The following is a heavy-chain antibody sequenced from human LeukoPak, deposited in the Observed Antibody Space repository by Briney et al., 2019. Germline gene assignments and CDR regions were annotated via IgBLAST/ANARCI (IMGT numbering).Heavy chain of an antibody. CDR3: AKGDDYDILTGYYSYFDY. D-gene: IGHD3-9*01. CDR1: GFTFSNHG. J-gene: IGHJ4*02. CDR2: ISPSGDIT. V-gene: IGHV3-23*01. Sequence: PGGTLRLSCAASGFTFSNHGMNWVRQAPGKGLEWVSGISPSGDITYYADSVKGRFTISRDISKNTLYLQMKSLRAGDTAVYYCAKGDDYDILTGYYSYFDYWGQGTLVTVSS.